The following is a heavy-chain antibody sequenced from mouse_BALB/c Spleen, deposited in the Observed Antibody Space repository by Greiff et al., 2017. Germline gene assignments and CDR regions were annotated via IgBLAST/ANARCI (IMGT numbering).Heavy chain of an antibody. Sequence: EVKLQQSGTVLARPGASVKMSCKASGYTFTSYWMHWVKQRPGQGLEWIGAIYPGNSDTSYNQKFKGKAKLTAVTSTSTAYMELSSLTNEDSAVYYCTRSGETARATSAWFAYWGQGTLVTVSA. CDR2: IYPGNSDT. D-gene: IGHD3-1*01. J-gene: IGHJ3*01. V-gene: IGHV1-5*01. CDR1: GYTFTSYW. CDR3: TRSGETARATSAWFAY.